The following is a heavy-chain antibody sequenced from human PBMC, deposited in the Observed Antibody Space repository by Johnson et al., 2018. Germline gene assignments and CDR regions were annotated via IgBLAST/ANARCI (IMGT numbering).Heavy chain of an antibody. Sequence: VQLQESGGALVQSGGSLRLSCAASGFTFSYYWMHWVRQAPGKGLVWVSRIHSDGSATNYADSVKGRFTISRDNSKNTLYLQMDGLRAEDTAVYYCARGAKAFGVVYYYGMDVWGQGTTVSVSS. CDR3: ARGAKAFGVVYYYGMDV. CDR1: GFTFSYYW. CDR2: IHSDGSAT. J-gene: IGHJ6*02. V-gene: IGHV3-74*01. D-gene: IGHD3-3*01.